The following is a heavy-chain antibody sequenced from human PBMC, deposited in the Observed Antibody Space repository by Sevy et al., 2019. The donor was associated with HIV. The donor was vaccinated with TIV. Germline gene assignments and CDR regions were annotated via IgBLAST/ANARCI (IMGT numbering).Heavy chain of an antibody. CDR3: ATGQDVTEGDYFDY. D-gene: IGHD1-26*01. V-gene: IGHV1-24*01. CDR2: FDPEDGDT. J-gene: IGHJ4*02. Sequence: ASVKVSCKVSGYTLTELSMHWVRQAPGKGLEWMGGFDPEDGDTINAQKFQGKITMTEDTSTDTAYMEVSSLRSEDTAVYYCATGQDVTEGDYFDYWGQGTLVTVSS. CDR1: GYTLTELS.